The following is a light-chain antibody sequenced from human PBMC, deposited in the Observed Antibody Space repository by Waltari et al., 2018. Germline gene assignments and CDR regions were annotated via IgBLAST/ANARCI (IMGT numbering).Light chain of an antibody. CDR3: QQYNIWPYT. J-gene: IGKJ2*01. CDR1: QRISNW. V-gene: IGKV1-5*03. Sequence: DIQMTQSPSTLSASVGDRVPITCRASQRISNWLAWYQQKPGKAPKVLIYKSFTLQSGVPSRFSGSGSETEFSLTISSLQPDDFATYYCQQYNIWPYTFGQGTTLEI. CDR2: KSF.